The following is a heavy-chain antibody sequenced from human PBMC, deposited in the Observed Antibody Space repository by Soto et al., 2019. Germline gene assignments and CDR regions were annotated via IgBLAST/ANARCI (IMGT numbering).Heavy chain of an antibody. CDR3: ARDRFLFLESSQHGIDV. CDR1: GYTFTSYG. V-gene: IGHV1-18*01. D-gene: IGHD3-3*01. CDR2: FIAYNGNT. Sequence: QVQLVQSGAEVKKPGASVKVSCKASGYTFTSYGISWVRQAPGQGLEWMGWFIAYNGNTNYAQKLRGRVNMTTDSSTSSAAMELRSLRADDTDVYYCARDRFLFLESSQHGIDVGGQGTTFTDSS. J-gene: IGHJ6*02.